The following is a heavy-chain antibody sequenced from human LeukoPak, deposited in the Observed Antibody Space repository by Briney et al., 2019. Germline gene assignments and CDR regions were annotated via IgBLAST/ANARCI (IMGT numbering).Heavy chain of an antibody. D-gene: IGHD2-2*01. CDR2: MNPNSGNT. CDR1: GYTFTSYD. V-gene: IGHV1-8*01. J-gene: IGHJ4*02. Sequence: ASVKVSCKASGYTFTSYDINWVRQATGQGLEWMGWMNPNSGNTGYAQKFQGRVTMTRNTSISTAYMELSSLRSEDTAVYYCARRGYCSSTSCSRFDYWGQGTLVTVSS. CDR3: ARRGYCSSTSCSRFDY.